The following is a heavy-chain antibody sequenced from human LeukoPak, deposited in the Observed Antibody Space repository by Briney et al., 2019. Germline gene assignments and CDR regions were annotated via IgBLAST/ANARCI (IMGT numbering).Heavy chain of an antibody. V-gene: IGHV4-59*01. CDR2: IYYSGST. CDR1: GGSISSYY. J-gene: IGHJ6*02. Sequence: PSETLSLTCTVSGGSISSYYWSWIRQPPGKGLEWIGYIYYSGSTNYNPSLKSRVTISVDTSKNQFSLKLSSVTAADTAVYYCARDHCSGGSCYWSDYYYGMDVWGQGTTVTVSS. CDR3: ARDHCSGGSCYWSDYYYGMDV. D-gene: IGHD2-15*01.